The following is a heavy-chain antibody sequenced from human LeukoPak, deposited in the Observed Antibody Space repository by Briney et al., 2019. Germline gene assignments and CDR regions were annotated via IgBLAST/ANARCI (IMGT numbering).Heavy chain of an antibody. CDR3: VRAMETSSWYDY. V-gene: IGHV3-43*02. D-gene: IGHD6-19*01. Sequence: GGSLRLSCAAPGFSYYNYTIHGVRQAPGKGLEWVSLISGDGGSTFYADSVRGRFTISRGNTRKSLSLQMSSLRSEDTALYYCVRAMETSSWYDYWGQGTLVTVSS. CDR1: GFSYYNYT. J-gene: IGHJ4*02. CDR2: ISGDGGST.